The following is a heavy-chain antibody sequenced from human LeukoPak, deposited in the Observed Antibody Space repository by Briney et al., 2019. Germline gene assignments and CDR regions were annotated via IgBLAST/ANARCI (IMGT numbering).Heavy chain of an antibody. J-gene: IGHJ4*02. V-gene: IGHV3-7*01. CDR3: ARALGGSSWYVTH. D-gene: IGHD6-13*01. Sequence: PGGSLRLSCAASGFTFSSYWMSWVRQAPGKGLEWVANIKYDGSEKYYVDSVKGRFTISRDNAKNSLYLQMNSLRAEDTAVYYCARALGGSSWYVTHWGQGTLVTVSS. CDR1: GFTFSSYW. CDR2: IKYDGSEK.